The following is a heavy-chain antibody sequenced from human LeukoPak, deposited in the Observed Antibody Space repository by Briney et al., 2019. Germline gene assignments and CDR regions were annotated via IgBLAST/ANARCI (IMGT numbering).Heavy chain of an antibody. Sequence: GASVKVSFKASGYTFIGFYIHWVRQAPGQGLEWMGWINPNSGVTNYAQKLQGRVTITRDTSIGTAYMQLSRLRSDDTAVYYCAKDRYGDYEAPFHYYMDAWGRGTTVTVSS. D-gene: IGHD5-12*01. J-gene: IGHJ6*03. V-gene: IGHV1-2*02. CDR1: GYTFIGFY. CDR2: INPNSGVT. CDR3: AKDRYGDYEAPFHYYMDA.